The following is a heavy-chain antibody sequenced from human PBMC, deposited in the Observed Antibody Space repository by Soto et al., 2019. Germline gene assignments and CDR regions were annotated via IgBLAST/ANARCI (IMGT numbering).Heavy chain of an antibody. J-gene: IGHJ5*02. CDR2: ISYDGSNK. V-gene: IGHV3-30-3*01. CDR1: GFTFSSYA. CDR3: AREKNMIVVVITPNWFDP. Sequence: PGGSLRLSCAASGFTFSSYAMHWVRQAPGKXLEWVAVISYDGSNKYYADSVKGRFTISRDNSKNTLYLQMNSLRAEDTAVYYCAREKNMIVVVITPNWFDPWGQGTLVTVSS. D-gene: IGHD3-22*01.